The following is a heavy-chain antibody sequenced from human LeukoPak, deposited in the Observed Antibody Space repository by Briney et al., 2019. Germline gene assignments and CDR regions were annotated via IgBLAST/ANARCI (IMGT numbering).Heavy chain of an antibody. CDR2: IIPIFGTA. D-gene: IGHD2-2*01. Sequence: ASVKVSCKASGGTFSSYAISWVRQAPGQGLEWMGGIIPIFGTANHAQKFQGRVTITADESTSTAYMELSSLRSEDTAVYYCAREWGGYCSSTSCYGMDVWGKGTTVTVSS. CDR3: AREWGGYCSSTSCYGMDV. V-gene: IGHV1-69*13. J-gene: IGHJ6*04. CDR1: GGTFSSYA.